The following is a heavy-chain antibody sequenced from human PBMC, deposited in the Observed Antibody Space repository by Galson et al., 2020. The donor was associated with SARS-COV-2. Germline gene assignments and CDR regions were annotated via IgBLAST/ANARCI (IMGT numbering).Heavy chain of an antibody. V-gene: IGHV4-39*01. CDR3: ARQEVLRDFDWLSRHDAFDI. CDR2: IYYSGST. Sequence: SETLSLTCTVSGGSISSSSYYWGWIRQPPGKGLEWIGSIYYSGSTYYNPSLKSRVTISVDTSKNQFSLKLSSVTAADTAVYYCARQEVLRDFDWLSRHDAFDIWGQGTMVTVSS. J-gene: IGHJ3*02. CDR1: GGSISSSSYY. D-gene: IGHD3-9*01.